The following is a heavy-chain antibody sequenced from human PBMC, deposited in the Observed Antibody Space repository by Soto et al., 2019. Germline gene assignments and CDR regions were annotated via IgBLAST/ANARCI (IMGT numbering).Heavy chain of an antibody. J-gene: IGHJ4*02. CDR1: GGSISSYY. Sequence: PSETLSLTCTVSGGSISSYYWSWIPQPAGKGLEWIGRIYTSGSTNYNPSLKSRVTMSVNTSKNQFSLKLSSVTAADTAVYYCAREHAGYYYDSSGFFDYWGQGTLVTVSS. D-gene: IGHD3-22*01. CDR2: IYTSGST. V-gene: IGHV4-4*07. CDR3: AREHAGYYYDSSGFFDY.